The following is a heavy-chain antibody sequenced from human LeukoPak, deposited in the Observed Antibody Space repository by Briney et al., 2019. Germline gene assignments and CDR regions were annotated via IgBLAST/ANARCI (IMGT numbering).Heavy chain of an antibody. Sequence: GESLKISCKGSGYSFTTYWIGWVRQMPGKGLEWMGIIYPGDSDTRYSPSFQGQVTISADKSISTAYLQWSSLKASDTAMYYCARRFREYCSGGSCYFSHFDYWGQGTLVTVSS. V-gene: IGHV5-51*01. D-gene: IGHD2-15*01. J-gene: IGHJ4*02. CDR3: ARRFREYCSGGSCYFSHFDY. CDR2: IYPGDSDT. CDR1: GYSFTTYW.